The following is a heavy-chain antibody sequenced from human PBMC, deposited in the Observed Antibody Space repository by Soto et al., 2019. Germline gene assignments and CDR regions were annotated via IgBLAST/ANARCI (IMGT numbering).Heavy chain of an antibody. D-gene: IGHD2-21*02. Sequence: QVQLVQSGAEVKKPGASVKVSCKASGYTFTSYAMHWVRQAPEQRLEWMGWINAGNGNTKYSQKFQGRVTITRDTXXXXXXXXXXXXXXXXXXVYXXAXXXSGGDADWFDPWGQGSLVTVSS. CDR1: GYTFTSYA. J-gene: IGHJ5*02. CDR3: AXXXSGGDADWFDP. V-gene: IGHV1-3*01. CDR2: INAGNGNT.